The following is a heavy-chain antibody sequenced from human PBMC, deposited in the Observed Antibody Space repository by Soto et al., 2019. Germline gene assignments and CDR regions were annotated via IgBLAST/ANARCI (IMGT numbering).Heavy chain of an antibody. CDR1: GYIFSSYG. CDR2: ISAYNGNT. Sequence: GAAVKVSCKASGYIFSSYGITWVRQAPGQGLEWMGWISAYNGNTNYAQNLQGRITMATDTSTSTAYMELRSLRSDDTAVYYCARDTVPYKYDSSTFDYWGQGTLVTVSS. V-gene: IGHV1-18*01. J-gene: IGHJ4*02. CDR3: ARDTVPYKYDSSTFDY. D-gene: IGHD3-16*01.